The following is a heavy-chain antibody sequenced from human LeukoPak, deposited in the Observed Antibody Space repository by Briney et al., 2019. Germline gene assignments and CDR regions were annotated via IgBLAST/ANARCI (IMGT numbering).Heavy chain of an antibody. CDR2: ISSSGSTI. V-gene: IGHV3-11*01. Sequence: PGGSLRLSCAASGFDFSIYGMSWIRQAPGKGLEWVSYISSSGSTIYYADSVKGRFTISRDNAKNSLYLQMNSLRAEDTAVYYCASSAAADDYWGQGTLVTVSS. D-gene: IGHD6-13*01. CDR1: GFDFSIYG. CDR3: ASSAAADDY. J-gene: IGHJ4*02.